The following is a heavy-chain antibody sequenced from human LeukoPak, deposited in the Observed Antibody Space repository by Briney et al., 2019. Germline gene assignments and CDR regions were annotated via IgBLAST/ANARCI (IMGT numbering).Heavy chain of an antibody. CDR1: GFTFANYN. CDR2: ISSTSSTI. CDR3: ARDPPHGMDV. V-gene: IGHV3-48*01. Sequence: GGSLRLSCAASGFTFANYNFNWVRQAPGKGLEWVSYISSTSSTIYYADSMKGRFTISRDNAKNSLYLQMNSLRAEDTAVYYCARDPPHGMDVWGQGTTVTVSS. J-gene: IGHJ6*02.